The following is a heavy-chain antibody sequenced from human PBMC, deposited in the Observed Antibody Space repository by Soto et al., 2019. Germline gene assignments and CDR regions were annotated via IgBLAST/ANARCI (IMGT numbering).Heavy chain of an antibody. CDR2: IYYSGST. V-gene: IGHV4-39*01. CDR1: GGSISSSSYY. J-gene: IGHJ4*02. Sequence: SETLSLTCTVSGGSISSSSYYWGWIRQPPGKGLEWIGSIYYSGSTYYNPSLKSRVTISVDTSKNQFSLKLSSVTAADTAVYYCARLNSLNYDSSGYYFDYWGQGTLVTVSS. CDR3: ARLNSLNYDSSGYYFDY. D-gene: IGHD3-22*01.